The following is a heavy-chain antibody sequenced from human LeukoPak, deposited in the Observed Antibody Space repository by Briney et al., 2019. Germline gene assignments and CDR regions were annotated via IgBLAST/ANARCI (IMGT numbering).Heavy chain of an antibody. J-gene: IGHJ4*02. V-gene: IGHV3-23*01. Sequence: GGSLRLSCAASGFTFSSFMTWVRQAPGKGLEWVSAISGSGDSTYYAGSVKGRFTISRDNSKNTLYLQMNSLRAEVTALYYCAKSKTGTGAFDYWGQGTLVTVSS. CDR3: AKSKTGTGAFDY. CDR1: GFTFSSF. CDR2: ISGSGDST.